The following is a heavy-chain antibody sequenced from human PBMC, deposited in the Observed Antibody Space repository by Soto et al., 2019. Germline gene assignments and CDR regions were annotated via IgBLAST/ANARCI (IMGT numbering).Heavy chain of an antibody. CDR2: IYYSGNT. CDR3: ERGSYQSALFIDY. J-gene: IGHJ4*02. CDR1: GGSISSYY. Sequence: SETLSLTCTVSGGSISSYYWSWIRQPPGKGLEWIAYIYYSGNTNYNPSLNSRVTISVDTSKNQFSLKLSSVTAADTAVYYCERGSYQSALFIDYWGQGTLVTVSS. D-gene: IGHD3-16*01. V-gene: IGHV4-59*01.